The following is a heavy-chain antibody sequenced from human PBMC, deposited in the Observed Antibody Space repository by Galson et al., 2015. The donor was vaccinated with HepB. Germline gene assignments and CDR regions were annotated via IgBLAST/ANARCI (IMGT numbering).Heavy chain of an antibody. Sequence: CAISGDSVSSSSAAWNWIRQSPSRGLEWLGRTYYRSKWYNDYAVSAKSRITINPDTSKNQFSLQLNSVTPEDTAVYYCARGRVGSGWYARGWYFDLWGRGTLVTVSS. D-gene: IGHD6-19*01. J-gene: IGHJ2*01. CDR3: ARGRVGSGWYARGWYFDL. CDR2: TYYRSKWYN. CDR1: GDSVSSSSAA. V-gene: IGHV6-1*01.